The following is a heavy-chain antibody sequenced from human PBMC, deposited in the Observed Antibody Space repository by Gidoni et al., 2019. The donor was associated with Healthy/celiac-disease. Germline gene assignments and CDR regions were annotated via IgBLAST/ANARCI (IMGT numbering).Heavy chain of an antibody. CDR2: IRGSGGST. Sequence: EVQLLESGGGLVQPGGSLRLSCAASGFTFSSYAMSWVRQAPGKGLEWVSGIRGSGGSTYYADSVKGRFTISRDNSKNTLYLQMNSLRAEDTAVYYCAKSHPYYDYIWGSYRPWYYYGMDVWGQGTTVTVSS. J-gene: IGHJ6*02. D-gene: IGHD3-16*02. CDR3: AKSHPYYDYIWGSYRPWYYYGMDV. CDR1: GFTFSSYA. V-gene: IGHV3-23*01.